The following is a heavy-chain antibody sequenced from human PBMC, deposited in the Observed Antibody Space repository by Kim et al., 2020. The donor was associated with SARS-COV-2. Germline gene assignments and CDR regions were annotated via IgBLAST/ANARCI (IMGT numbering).Heavy chain of an antibody. D-gene: IGHD6-19*01. CDR1: GGSISSYY. Sequence: SETLSLTCTVSGGSISSYYWSWIRQPPGKGLEWIGYIYYSGSTNYNPSLKSRVTISVDTSKNQFSLKLSSVTAADTAVYYCAAEYSSGSIDYWGQGTLVTVSS. CDR2: IYYSGST. CDR3: AAEYSSGSIDY. V-gene: IGHV4-59*01. J-gene: IGHJ4*02.